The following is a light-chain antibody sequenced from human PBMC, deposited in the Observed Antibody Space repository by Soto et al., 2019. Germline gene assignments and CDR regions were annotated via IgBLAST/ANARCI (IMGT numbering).Light chain of an antibody. CDR2: GAY. CDR3: QQYDKWPRT. Sequence: EIGMKQSPATLSVSPGERTTLSCRASQSVGNNLAWYQQKPGQAPRLLIYGAYTRATGIPDRFSGSGSGPEYTLTISSLQSEDFAVYYCQQYDKWPRTFGQGTKVDI. V-gene: IGKV3D-15*01. J-gene: IGKJ1*01. CDR1: QSVGNN.